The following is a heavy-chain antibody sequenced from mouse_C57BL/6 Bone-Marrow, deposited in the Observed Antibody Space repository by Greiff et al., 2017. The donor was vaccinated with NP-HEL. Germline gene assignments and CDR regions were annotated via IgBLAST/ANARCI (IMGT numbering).Heavy chain of an antibody. CDR1: GYTFTSYW. Sequence: VQLQQSGAELVMPGASVKLSCKASGYTFTSYWMHWVKQRPGQGLEWIGEIDPSDSYTNYNQKFKGKSTLTVDKSSSTAYMQLSSLTSEDSAVYYCARAKDYDYAWFAYWGQGTLVTVSA. CDR3: ARAKDYDYAWFAY. J-gene: IGHJ3*01. CDR2: IDPSDSYT. D-gene: IGHD2-4*01. V-gene: IGHV1-69*01.